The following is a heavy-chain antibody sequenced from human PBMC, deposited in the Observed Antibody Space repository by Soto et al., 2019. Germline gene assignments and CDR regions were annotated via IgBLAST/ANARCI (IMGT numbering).Heavy chain of an antibody. J-gene: IGHJ5*02. Sequence: PSDPLSLTCAVSGYTISSGYYCGWIRQPPGKGLEWIGSIYHSGSTYYNPSLKRRVTISVDTSKNQFSLKLSSVTAADTAVYYCARGMQRRWVRTHLSDPSGLGTL. V-gene: IGHV4-38-2*01. D-gene: IGHD1-1*01. CDR1: GYTISSGYY. CDR2: IYHSGST. CDR3: ARGMQRRWVRTHLSDP.